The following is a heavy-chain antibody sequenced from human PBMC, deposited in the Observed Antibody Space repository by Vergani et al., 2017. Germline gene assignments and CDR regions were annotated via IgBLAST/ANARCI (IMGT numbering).Heavy chain of an antibody. CDR2: IKQDGSEK. Sequence: EVQLVESGGGLVQPGGSLRLSCAASGFTFSSYWMSWVRQAPGKGLEWVANIKQDGSEKYYVDSVKGRFTISRDNAKNSLYLQMNSLRAEDTAVYYCAGDRQQWLEPVLDYLGQGTLVTVSS. CDR3: AGDRQQWLEPVLDY. J-gene: IGHJ4*02. CDR1: GFTFSSYW. V-gene: IGHV3-7*01. D-gene: IGHD6-19*01.